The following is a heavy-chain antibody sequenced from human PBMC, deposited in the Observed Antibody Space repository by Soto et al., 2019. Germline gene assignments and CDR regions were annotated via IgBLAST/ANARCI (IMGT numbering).Heavy chain of an antibody. J-gene: IGHJ6*02. CDR3: AKEGVINQLLSYYYYGMDV. CDR2: ISYDGSNK. CDR1: GFTFSSYG. D-gene: IGHD2-2*01. V-gene: IGHV3-30*18. Sequence: HVQLVESGGGVVQPGRSLRLSCAASGFTFSSYGMHWVRQAPGKGLEWVAVISYDGSNKYYADSVKGRFTISRDNSKNTLYLQMNSLRAEDTAVYYCAKEGVINQLLSYYYYGMDVWGQGTTVTVSS.